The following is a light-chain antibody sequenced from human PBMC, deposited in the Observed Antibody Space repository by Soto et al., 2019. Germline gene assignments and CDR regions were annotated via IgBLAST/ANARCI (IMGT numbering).Light chain of an antibody. CDR3: QLRTNWPPRYT. CDR1: QSVSSN. J-gene: IGKJ2*01. Sequence: EIVMTQSPATLSVSPGERATLSCRASQSVSSNLAWYQQKPGQAPRLLIYDASNRATGIPARFGGSGSGTDFTLTISSLEPEDFAVYYCQLRTNWPPRYTFGQGTKLEIK. V-gene: IGKV3-11*01. CDR2: DAS.